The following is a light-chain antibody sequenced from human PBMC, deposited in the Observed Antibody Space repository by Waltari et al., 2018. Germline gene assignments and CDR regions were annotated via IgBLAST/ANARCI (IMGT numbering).Light chain of an antibody. V-gene: IGKV3-11*01. CDR1: QRVGSY. Sequence: EIVLTQSPATLSLSPGERATLSCRASQRVGSYLAWYQQRPGQAPRLLISDASNRATGIPARFSGSGSETDFTLTISSLEPEDFAVYYCQQRNTWWTFGQGTKVEIK. J-gene: IGKJ1*01. CDR2: DAS. CDR3: QQRNTWWT.